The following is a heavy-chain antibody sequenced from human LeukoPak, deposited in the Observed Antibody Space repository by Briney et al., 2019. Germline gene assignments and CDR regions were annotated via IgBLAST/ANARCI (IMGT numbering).Heavy chain of an antibody. D-gene: IGHD6-13*01. CDR2: IYYSGTT. CDR1: GDSISNYF. V-gene: IGHV4-59*01. CDR3: ARAGIAAAGTRFDP. J-gene: IGHJ5*02. Sequence: PSETLSLTCTVSGDSISNYFWSWIRPPPGKGLEWIGYIYYSGTTNYNPSLKSRVTISIDTSKNQFSLKLSSVTAADTAGYYCARAGIAAAGTRFDPWGQGTLVTVSS.